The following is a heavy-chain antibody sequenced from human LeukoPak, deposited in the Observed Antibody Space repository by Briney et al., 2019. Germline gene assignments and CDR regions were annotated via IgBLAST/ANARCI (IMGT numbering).Heavy chain of an antibody. D-gene: IGHD6-19*01. Sequence: GASVKVSCKASGYTFASYGISWVRQAPGQGLEWMGWITTYNGNTNYAQKLQGRVTMTTDTSTSTAYMELRSLRSDDTAVYYCATVAGTGWPFDYWGQGTLVTVSS. CDR1: GYTFASYG. J-gene: IGHJ4*02. V-gene: IGHV1-18*01. CDR2: ITTYNGNT. CDR3: ATVAGTGWPFDY.